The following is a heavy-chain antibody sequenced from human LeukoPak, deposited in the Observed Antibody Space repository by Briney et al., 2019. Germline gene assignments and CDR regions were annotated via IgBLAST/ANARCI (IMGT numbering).Heavy chain of an antibody. J-gene: IGHJ4*02. CDR1: GLTFSTSG. D-gene: IGHD1-14*01. CDR3: ATETNGRHYDY. CDR2: IGPTGFDR. Sequence: PGGSLRLSCTTSGLTFSTSGFNWVRQAPGKGLEWVASIGPTGFDRYHADSIKGRFTISRDNANNFLYLQMDSLRAQDTAVYYCATETNGRHYDYWGQGTLLTVSS. V-gene: IGHV3-21*06.